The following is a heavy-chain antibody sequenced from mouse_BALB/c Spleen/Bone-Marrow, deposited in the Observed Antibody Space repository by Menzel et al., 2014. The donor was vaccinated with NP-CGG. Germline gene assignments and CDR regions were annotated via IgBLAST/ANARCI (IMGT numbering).Heavy chain of an antibody. CDR2: INPGSSTI. CDR1: GFDFSGFW. V-gene: IGHV4-1*02. J-gene: IGHJ3*01. CDR3: ARLGYYGGFAY. Sequence: EVHLVESGGGLVQPGGSLKLSCAASGFDFSGFWMGWVRQAPGKGLEWIGEINPGSSTINYTPSLKDRFIISRDNAKNTLYLQMSKVRSENTALYYCARLGYYGGFAYWGQGTLVTVSA. D-gene: IGHD2-3*01.